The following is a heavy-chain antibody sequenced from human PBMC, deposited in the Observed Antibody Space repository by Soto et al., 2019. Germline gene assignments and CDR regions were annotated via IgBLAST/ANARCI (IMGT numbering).Heavy chain of an antibody. CDR2: IIPIFGTA. Sequence: PEKVSSTACGGTFKSYAISWLRQAPGQRLEWMGGIIPIFGTANYAQKFQGRVTITADESTSTAYMELRSLRSEDTAVYYCASGGYYDPFDPWGQGTLVTVSS. CDR1: GGTFKSYA. V-gene: IGHV1-69*13. CDR3: ASGGYYDPFDP. D-gene: IGHD3-22*01. J-gene: IGHJ5*02.